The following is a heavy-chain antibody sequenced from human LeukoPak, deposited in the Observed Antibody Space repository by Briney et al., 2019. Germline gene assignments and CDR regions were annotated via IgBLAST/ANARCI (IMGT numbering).Heavy chain of an antibody. Sequence: SLRLSCAASGFTFDDYAMHWVRQAPGKGLEWVSGISRNSGSIGYADSVKGRFTISRDNAKNSLYLQMNSLRAEDTALYYCAKGAMIVVVTYFDYWGQGTLVTVSS. CDR1: GFTFDDYA. CDR2: ISRNSGSI. CDR3: AKGAMIVVVTYFDY. D-gene: IGHD3-22*01. J-gene: IGHJ4*02. V-gene: IGHV3-9*01.